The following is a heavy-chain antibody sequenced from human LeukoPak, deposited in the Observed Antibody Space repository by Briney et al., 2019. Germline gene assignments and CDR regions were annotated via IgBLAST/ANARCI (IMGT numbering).Heavy chain of an antibody. CDR1: GYTFTGYY. D-gene: IGHD1-26*01. V-gene: IGHV1-2*06. Sequence: ASVKVSCKASGYTFTGYYMHGVRQAPGQGLEWMGRINPNSGGTNDAQKFQGRVTMTRDTSISTAYMELSRLRSDDTAVYYCLGIEIVGATDYWGQGTLVTVSS. CDR3: LGIEIVGATDY. J-gene: IGHJ4*02. CDR2: INPNSGGT.